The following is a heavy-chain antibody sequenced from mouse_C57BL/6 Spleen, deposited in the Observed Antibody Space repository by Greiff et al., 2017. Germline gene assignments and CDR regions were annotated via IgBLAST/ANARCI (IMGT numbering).Heavy chain of an antibody. D-gene: IGHD1-1*01. CDR2: ILPGSGST. CDR1: GYTFTSYW. Sequence: QVQLQQSGAELVKPGASVKMSCKASGYTFTSYWITWVKQRPGHGLEWIGEILPGSGSTNYNEKFKGKATFTADTSSNTAYMQLSSLTTEDSAIYYCARGGSSYDFDYWGQGTTLTVSS. CDR3: ARGGSSYDFDY. V-gene: IGHV1-9*01. J-gene: IGHJ2*01.